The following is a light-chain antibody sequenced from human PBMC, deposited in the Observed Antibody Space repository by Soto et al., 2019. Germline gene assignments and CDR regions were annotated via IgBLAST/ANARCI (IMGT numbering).Light chain of an antibody. Sequence: DIQMTQSPSTLSASVGDRVTITCQASQSISNSLAWYQQKPGKAPKLLMYEASSLKSGVPSRFSGSRSGTEYTLTISSLQPDDFATYYCQQYNGYWTFGQGTKVEIK. CDR1: QSISNS. CDR3: QQYNGYWT. CDR2: EAS. V-gene: IGKV1-5*03. J-gene: IGKJ1*01.